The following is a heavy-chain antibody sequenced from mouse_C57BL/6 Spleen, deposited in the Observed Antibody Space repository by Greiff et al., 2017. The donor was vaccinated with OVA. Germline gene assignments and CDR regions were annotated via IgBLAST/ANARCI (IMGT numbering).Heavy chain of an antibody. J-gene: IGHJ2*01. V-gene: IGHV7-3*01. D-gene: IGHD2-4*01. Sequence: EVNVVESGGGLVQPGGSLSLSCAASGFTFTDYYMSWVRQPPGKALEWLGFIRNKANGYTTEYSASVKGRFTISRDNSQSILYLQMNALRAEDSATYYCARYRSDYYFDYWGQGTTLTVSS. CDR1: GFTFTDYY. CDR3: ARYRSDYYFDY. CDR2: IRNKANGYTT.